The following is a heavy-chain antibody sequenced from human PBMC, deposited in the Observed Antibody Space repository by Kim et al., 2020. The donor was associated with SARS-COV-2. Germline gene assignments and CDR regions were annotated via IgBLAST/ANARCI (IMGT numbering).Heavy chain of an antibody. J-gene: IGHJ4*02. Sequence: GGSLRLSCAASGFTFSSYAMSWVRQAPGKGLEWVSAISGSGGSTYYADSVKGRFTISRDNSKNTLYLQMNSLRAEDTAVYYCAKDGTYYDILTGQKQNDYWGQGTLVTVSS. CDR3: AKDGTYYDILTGQKQNDY. CDR2: ISGSGGST. CDR1: GFTFSSYA. D-gene: IGHD3-9*01. V-gene: IGHV3-23*01.